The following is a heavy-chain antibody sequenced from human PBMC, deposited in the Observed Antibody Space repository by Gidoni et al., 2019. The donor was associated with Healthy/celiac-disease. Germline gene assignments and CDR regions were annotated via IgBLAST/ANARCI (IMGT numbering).Heavy chain of an antibody. V-gene: IGHV4-31*03. J-gene: IGHJ6*03. D-gene: IGHD2-15*01. CDR1: GGPISRGGYY. CDR2: ICYSGST. Sequence: QVQLQESGPGLVKPSQTLSPTCTVSGGPISRGGYYWSWIRQHPGKGLEWIGYICYSGSTYYNPSLKSRVTISVDTSKNQFSLKLSSVTAADTAVYYCARKDIVVVVAATPSNSTPYYYYYMDVWGKGTTVTVSS. CDR3: ARKDIVVVVAATPSNSTPYYYYYMDV.